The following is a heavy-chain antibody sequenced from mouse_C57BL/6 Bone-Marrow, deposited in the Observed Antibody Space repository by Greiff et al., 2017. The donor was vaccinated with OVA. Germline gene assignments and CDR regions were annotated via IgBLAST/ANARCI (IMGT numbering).Heavy chain of an antibody. CDR2: IDPSDSYT. Sequence: QVQLQQPGAELVKPGASVKLSCKASGYTFTSYWMQWVKQRPGQGLEWIGEIDPSDSYTNYNQKFKGKATLTVDTSSSTAYMQLSSLTSEDSAVYYCARSLTGTDWFAYWGQGTLVTVSA. CDR3: ARSLTGTDWFAY. CDR1: GYTFTSYW. D-gene: IGHD4-1*01. J-gene: IGHJ3*01. V-gene: IGHV1-50*01.